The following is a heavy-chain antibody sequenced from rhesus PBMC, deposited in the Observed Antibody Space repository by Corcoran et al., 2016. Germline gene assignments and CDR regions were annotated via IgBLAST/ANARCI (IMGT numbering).Heavy chain of an antibody. CDR2: VYGNRAST. CDR1: GGSISGYYN. J-gene: IGHJ6*01. Sequence: QVQLQDSGPGLVKLSETLSLTCTVSGGSISGYYNWTSIRQSPGMGLEWIGAVYGNRASTNSNPSQKSRVTISKDTSKNPFSRRLNTVTAADTAVYYCARQGYTDHLGGLDSWGQGVVVTVSS. CDR3: ARQGYTDHLGGLDS. D-gene: IGHD2-39*02. V-gene: IGHV4-143*01.